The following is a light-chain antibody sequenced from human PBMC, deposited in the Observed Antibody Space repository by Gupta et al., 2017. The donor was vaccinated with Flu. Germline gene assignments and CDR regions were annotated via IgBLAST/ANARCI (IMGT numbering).Light chain of an antibody. J-gene: IGKJ5*01. CDR2: TTS. CDR3: QQANSFPIS. V-gene: IGKV1-12*01. Sequence: GDRVTITCRASQGVDKYLAWYQQKPGEATNLLIYTTSTLQSGVPSRFSGSGSGPDFTLTITHLQPEDSATYYCQQANSFPISFGQGTRLEIK. CDR1: QGVDKY.